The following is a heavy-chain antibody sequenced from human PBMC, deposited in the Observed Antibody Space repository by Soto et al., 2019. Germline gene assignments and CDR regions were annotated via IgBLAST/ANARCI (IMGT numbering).Heavy chain of an antibody. D-gene: IGHD5-12*01. CDR1: GYTFTSYG. Sequence: ASVKVSCKASGYTFTSYGISWVRQAPGQGLEWMGWISAYSGNTGYAQKFQGRVTMTRNTSISTAYMELSSLRSEDTAVYYCARPGGYSGYDPSYYFDYWGQGTLVTVSS. CDR2: ISAYSGNT. CDR3: ARPGGYSGYDPSYYFDY. J-gene: IGHJ4*02. V-gene: IGHV1-8*02.